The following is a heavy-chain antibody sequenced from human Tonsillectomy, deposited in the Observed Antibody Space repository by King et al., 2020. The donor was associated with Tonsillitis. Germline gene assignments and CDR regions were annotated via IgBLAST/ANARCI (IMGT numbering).Heavy chain of an antibody. CDR3: ARGYSRGPHPTNFFDP. Sequence: HVQLVESGGGVVQPGRSLRLSCAASGFTFRNYAMYWVRQAPGKGLEWVAVITNDGSNKYYPDSVKGRFAISRDNSRNTLYLQMNSLRVEDTAVFYCARGYSRGPHPTNFFDPWGQGTLVTVSS. CDR2: ITNDGSNK. CDR1: GFTFRNYA. J-gene: IGHJ5*02. V-gene: IGHV3-30*09. D-gene: IGHD6-19*01.